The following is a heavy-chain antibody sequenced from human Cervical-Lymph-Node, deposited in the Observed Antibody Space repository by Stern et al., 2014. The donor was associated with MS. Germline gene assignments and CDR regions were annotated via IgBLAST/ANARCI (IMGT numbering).Heavy chain of an antibody. CDR1: GYSFTIYY. CDR3: ARHVQGFDY. J-gene: IGHJ4*02. V-gene: IGHV5-51*01. Sequence: EVKLVQSGAEVKKPGESLKISCKLSGYSFTIYYIAWVRQMPGKGLEWMGVIYPYDSDPTYSPSFQGQVTISADKSITTAYLQWSSLRASDTAMYYCARHVQGFDYWGQGTLVTVSS. CDR2: IYPYDSDP.